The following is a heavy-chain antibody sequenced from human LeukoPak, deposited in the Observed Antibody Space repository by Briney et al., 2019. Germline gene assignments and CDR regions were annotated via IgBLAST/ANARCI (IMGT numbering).Heavy chain of an antibody. Sequence: PSETLSLTCSVSGVSISSYYWSWIRQPPGKGLEWIGYMYNSASTNSNPSLKSRVSLSVDTSKSQFSLKLSSVTAADTAVYYCARFGYSYGFDYWGQGSLVTVSS. V-gene: IGHV4-59*01. J-gene: IGHJ4*02. D-gene: IGHD5-18*01. CDR2: MYNSAST. CDR1: GVSISSYY. CDR3: ARFGYSYGFDY.